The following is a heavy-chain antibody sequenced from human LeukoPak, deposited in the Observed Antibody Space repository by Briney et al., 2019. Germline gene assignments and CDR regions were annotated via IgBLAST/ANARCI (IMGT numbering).Heavy chain of an antibody. CDR3: ARRYCSGGSCPWGFDS. D-gene: IGHD2-15*01. CDR1: GGSISSYY. J-gene: IGHJ4*02. Sequence: SETLSLTCTVSGGSISSYYWSWIRQPPGKGLEWIGYIYYSGSTNYNPSHKSRVTISVDTSKKYFSLKLNSVAAADTAVYYCARRYCSGGSCPWGFDSWGQGTLVTVSS. CDR2: IYYSGST. V-gene: IGHV4-59*08.